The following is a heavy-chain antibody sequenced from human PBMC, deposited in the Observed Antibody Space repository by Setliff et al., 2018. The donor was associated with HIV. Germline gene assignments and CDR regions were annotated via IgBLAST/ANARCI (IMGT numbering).Heavy chain of an antibody. D-gene: IGHD1-26*01. V-gene: IGHV4-59*01. Sequence: SETLSLTCSVSGSSIGSYYWSWIRLPPGKGLEWIGYIYYSGTTNYNPSLKSRVTISVDTSKREFSLSLTSLTAADTAMYYCARGVGSYFDYWGQGTQVTVSS. CDR3: ARGVGSYFDY. CDR1: GSSIGSYY. CDR2: IYYSGTT. J-gene: IGHJ4*02.